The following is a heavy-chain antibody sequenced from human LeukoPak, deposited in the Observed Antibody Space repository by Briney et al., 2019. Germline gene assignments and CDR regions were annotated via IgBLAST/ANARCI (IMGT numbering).Heavy chain of an antibody. CDR2: LYYSGST. V-gene: IGHV4-59*08. CDR1: AGSVSSYY. CDR3: ARLNVPSIAAAGKAEFDP. J-gene: IGHJ5*02. Sequence: SETLSLTCTVSAGSVSSYYWSWIRPPPGKGLEWMGYLYYSGSTNYNPSLKSRVTISVDTSKNQFSLKLSSVTAAETAVYYCARLNVPSIAAAGKAEFDPWGQGTLVTVSS. D-gene: IGHD6-13*01.